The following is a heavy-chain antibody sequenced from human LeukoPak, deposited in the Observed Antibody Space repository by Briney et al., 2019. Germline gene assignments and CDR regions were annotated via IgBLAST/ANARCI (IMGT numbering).Heavy chain of an antibody. CDR1: GYTFTSYD. Sequence: ASVKVSCNASGYTFTSYDINWVRQAPGQGLEWMGWVNPKSGNAGYLQKFQGRLTITRDTSIDTAYMDLSSLSSEDTAVYYCARGVPLGYCTYGVCYPPYYFDYWGQGTLVTASS. J-gene: IGHJ4*02. D-gene: IGHD2-8*01. V-gene: IGHV1-8*03. CDR3: ARGVPLGYCTYGVCYPPYYFDY. CDR2: VNPKSGNA.